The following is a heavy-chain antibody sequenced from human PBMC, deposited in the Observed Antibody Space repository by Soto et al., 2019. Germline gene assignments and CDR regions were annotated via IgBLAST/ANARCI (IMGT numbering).Heavy chain of an antibody. CDR3: ARASSGWYLINWFDP. D-gene: IGHD6-19*01. CDR2: ISAYNGNT. J-gene: IGHJ5*02. Sequence: ASVKVSCKASGYTFTSYGISWVRQAPGQGLERKGWISAYNGNTNYAQKLQGRVTMTTDTSTSTAYMELRSLRSDDTAVYYCARASSGWYLINWFDPWGQGTLVTVSS. V-gene: IGHV1-18*01. CDR1: GYTFTSYG.